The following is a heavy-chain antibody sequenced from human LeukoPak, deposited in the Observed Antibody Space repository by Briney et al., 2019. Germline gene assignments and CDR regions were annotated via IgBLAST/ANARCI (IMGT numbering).Heavy chain of an antibody. CDR2: IYPGDSDT. V-gene: IGHV5-51*01. J-gene: IGHJ3*02. D-gene: IGHD3-16*02. Sequence: GESLKISCEGSGYTFPNYWIGWVRQMPGKGLECMGVIYPGDSDTRYSPSFQGQVTISADKSIRTASPQWSSLKASDTAMYYCARLISGCAFDIWGQGTMVTVSS. CDR1: GYTFPNYW. CDR3: ARLISGCAFDI.